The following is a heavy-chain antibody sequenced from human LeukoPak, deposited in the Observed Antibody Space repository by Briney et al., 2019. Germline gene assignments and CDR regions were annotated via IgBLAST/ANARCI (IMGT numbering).Heavy chain of an antibody. CDR2: FDPEDGET. J-gene: IGHJ4*02. V-gene: IGHV1-24*01. CDR3: ATNPSRGWYLDY. D-gene: IGHD6-19*01. Sequence: ASVKVSCKVSGYTLTELSMHWVRQAPGKGLEWMGGFDPEDGETIYAQKFQGRVTMTEDTSTDTAYMELSSLRSEDTAVYYCATNPSRGWYLDYWGQGTLVTVSS. CDR1: GYTLTELS.